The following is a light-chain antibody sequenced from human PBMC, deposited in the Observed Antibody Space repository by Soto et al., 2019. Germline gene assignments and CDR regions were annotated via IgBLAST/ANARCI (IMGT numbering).Light chain of an antibody. J-gene: IGKJ4*01. Sequence: IVLTQPPGTLSLSPGEAATLSCRASQSIGSAYLAWYQQKPGQAPRLLIYGTSSRATGIPDRFSGSGFGTDFTLTISRLEPDDVAVYYCQQYTSSVLTFGGGTKVEIK. CDR1: QSIGSAY. V-gene: IGKV3-20*01. CDR3: QQYTSSVLT. CDR2: GTS.